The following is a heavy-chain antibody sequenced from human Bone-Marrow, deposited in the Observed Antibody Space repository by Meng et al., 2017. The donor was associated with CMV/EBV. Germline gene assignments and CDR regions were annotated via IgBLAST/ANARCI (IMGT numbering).Heavy chain of an antibody. Sequence: ASVKVSCKASGYTFTSYYMHWVRQAPGQGLEWMGIINPSGGSTSYAQKFQGRVTMTRDTSTSTVYMALSNLRSEDKAVYYCARDMGVGAKCWFDLWGQGTLVTVSS. CDR1: GYTFTSYY. CDR2: INPSGGST. CDR3: ARDMGVGAKCWFDL. V-gene: IGHV1-46*01. J-gene: IGHJ5*02. D-gene: IGHD1-26*01.